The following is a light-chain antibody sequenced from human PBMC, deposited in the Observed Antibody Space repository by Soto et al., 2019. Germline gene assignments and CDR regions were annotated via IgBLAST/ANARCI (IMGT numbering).Light chain of an antibody. CDR2: LGS. CDR1: QSLLHSNGYNY. Sequence: DIVMTQSPLSLPVTPGEPASISCRSSQSLLHSNGYNYLDWYLQKPGQSPQLLIYLGSNRASGVPDRVGASGSGTDFTLKISRVEAEDVGVYYCMQALQTPYTFGQGTKLEIK. CDR3: MQALQTPYT. V-gene: IGKV2-28*01. J-gene: IGKJ2*01.